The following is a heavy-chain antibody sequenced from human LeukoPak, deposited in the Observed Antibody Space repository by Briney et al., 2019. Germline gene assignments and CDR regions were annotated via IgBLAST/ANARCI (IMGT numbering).Heavy chain of an antibody. V-gene: IGHV4-34*01. CDR1: GGSFSGYY. D-gene: IGHD5-24*01. Sequence: LKPSETLSLTCAVYGGSFSGYYWGWIRQPPGKGLEWIGEINHSGRTNYNPSLKSRVTISVDTSKNQFSLKLSSVTAADTAVYYCARGGRDGYNSGDYWGQGTLVTASS. J-gene: IGHJ4*02. CDR2: INHSGRT. CDR3: ARGGRDGYNSGDY.